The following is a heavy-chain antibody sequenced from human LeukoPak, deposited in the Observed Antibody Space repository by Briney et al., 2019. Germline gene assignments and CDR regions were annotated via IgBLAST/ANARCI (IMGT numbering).Heavy chain of an antibody. CDR1: GYTQTELS. V-gene: IGHV1-24*01. D-gene: IGHD6-19*01. J-gene: IGHJ4*02. CDR3: ATDNGYSSGSDRAFDY. CDR2: CDPEDGET. Sequence: ASVKVSCKVSGYTQTELSMHWVRQAPGKGLEWMGGCDPEDGETIYAQKFQGRVTMTEDTSTDTAYMELSSLRSEDTAVYYCATDNGYSSGSDRAFDYWGQGTLVTVSS.